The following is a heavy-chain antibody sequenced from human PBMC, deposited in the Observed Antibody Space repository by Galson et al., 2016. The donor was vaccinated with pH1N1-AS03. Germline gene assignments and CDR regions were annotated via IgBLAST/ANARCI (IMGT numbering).Heavy chain of an antibody. CDR1: GFTFDDYA. Sequence: SLRLSCAASGFTFDDYAMHWVRLAPGKGLEWVSGITWNSDGIGYADSVKGRFTISRDNAQNSLYLQMNSLRSEDTALYYCTALDFWGQGTLVTVAS. CDR3: TALDF. V-gene: IGHV3-9*01. CDR2: ITWNSDGI. J-gene: IGHJ4*02.